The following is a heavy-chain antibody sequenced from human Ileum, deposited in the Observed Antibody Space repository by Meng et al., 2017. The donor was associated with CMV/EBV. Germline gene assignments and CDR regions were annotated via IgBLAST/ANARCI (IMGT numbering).Heavy chain of an antibody. J-gene: IGHJ4*02. CDR1: GLPCSSYG. D-gene: IGHD1-26*01. V-gene: IGHV3-30*02. CDR2: IRYDGSNK. CDR3: AKDRGSMGGDGY. Sequence: CAAYGLPCSSYGMHWVRQAPGKGLEWVAFIRYDGSNKYYANSVKGRFTISRDNSKNTLYLQMNSLRAEDTAVYYCAKDRGSMGGDGYWGQGTLVTVSS.